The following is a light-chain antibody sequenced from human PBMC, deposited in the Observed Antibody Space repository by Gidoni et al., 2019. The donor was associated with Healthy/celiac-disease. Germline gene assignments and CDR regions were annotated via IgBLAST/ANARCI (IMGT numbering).Light chain of an antibody. CDR3: QQSYSTPRT. Sequence: DIQMTQAQSSLSASVGDRVTITCRASQSISSYLNWYQQKPGKAPKLLIYAASSLQSGVPSRFSGSGSGTDFTLTISSLQPEDFATYYCQQSYSTPRTFGQWTKVEIK. CDR1: QSISSY. CDR2: AAS. V-gene: IGKV1-39*01. J-gene: IGKJ1*01.